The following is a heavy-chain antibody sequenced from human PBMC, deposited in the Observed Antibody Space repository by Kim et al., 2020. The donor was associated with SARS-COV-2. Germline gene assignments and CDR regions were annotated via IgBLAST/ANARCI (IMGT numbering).Heavy chain of an antibody. Sequence: ASVKVSCKAPGYTFTSYDINWVRQATGQGLEWMGWMNPNSGKTGYDQKSQGKVTMTRNTSIITAYMELSSLRSEDTAVYYCARGANQFDYWGQGTLVTVSS. CDR2: MNPNSGKT. V-gene: IGHV1-8*01. J-gene: IGHJ4*02. D-gene: IGHD1-26*01. CDR1: GYTFTSYD. CDR3: ARGANQFDY.